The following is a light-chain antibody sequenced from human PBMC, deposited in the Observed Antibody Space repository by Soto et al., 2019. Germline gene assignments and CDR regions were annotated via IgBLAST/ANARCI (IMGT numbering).Light chain of an antibody. CDR3: SSYTSSSTPLV. V-gene: IGLV2-14*01. CDR1: SSDVGGYNY. Sequence: QSALTQPASVSGSPGQSITISCTGTSSDVGGYNYVSWYQQHPGKAPKLMIYEVSNRPSGVSNRFSCSKSGNTASLTISGLQAEDEADYYCSSYTSSSTPLVFGTGTKLTVL. J-gene: IGLJ1*01. CDR2: EVS.